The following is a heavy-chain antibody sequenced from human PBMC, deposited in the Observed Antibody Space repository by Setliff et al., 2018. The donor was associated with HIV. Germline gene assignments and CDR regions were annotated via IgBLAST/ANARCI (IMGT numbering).Heavy chain of an antibody. J-gene: IGHJ1*01. CDR3: ARDGRHDRSGWYVIHQYFKH. D-gene: IGHD6-19*01. Sequence: EASVKVSCKASGYTFTGYYMHWVRQAPGQGLEWMGWINPNSGGTNYAQKFQGRVTMTRDTSISTAYMELSRLRSDDTAVYYCARDGRHDRSGWYVIHQYFKHWGQGTLVTVSS. CDR2: INPNSGGT. V-gene: IGHV1-2*02. CDR1: GYTFTGYY.